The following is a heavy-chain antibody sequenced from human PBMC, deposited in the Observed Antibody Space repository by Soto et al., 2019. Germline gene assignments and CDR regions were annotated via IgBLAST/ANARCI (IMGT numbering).Heavy chain of an antibody. CDR2: INPNSGGT. Sequence: ALVKISCKASGYTFTGYYMHWVRQAPGQGLEWMGWINPNSGGTNYAQKFQGWVTMTRDTSISTAYMELSRLRSDDTAVYYCARGAAVAGTDWFDPWGQGTLVTVSS. J-gene: IGHJ5*02. CDR3: ARGAAVAGTDWFDP. D-gene: IGHD6-19*01. V-gene: IGHV1-2*04. CDR1: GYTFTGYY.